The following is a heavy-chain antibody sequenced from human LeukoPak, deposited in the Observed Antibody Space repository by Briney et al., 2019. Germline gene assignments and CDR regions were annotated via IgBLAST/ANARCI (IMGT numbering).Heavy chain of an antibody. J-gene: IGHJ4*02. V-gene: IGHV1-18*01. CDR1: GYTFTSYG. CDR2: ISAYNGNT. Sequence: ASVKVSCKASGYTFTSYGISWVRQAPGQGLEWMGWISAYNGNTNYAQKLQGRVTMTTDTSTSTAYMELRSLRSDDTAVYYCARPMDYGDSGSFGYWGQGTLVTVSS. CDR3: ARPMDYGDSGSFGY. D-gene: IGHD4-17*01.